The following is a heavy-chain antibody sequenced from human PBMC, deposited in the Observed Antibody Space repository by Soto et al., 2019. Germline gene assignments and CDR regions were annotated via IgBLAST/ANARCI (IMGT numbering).Heavy chain of an antibody. CDR2: IHSGGDT. CDR3: ARSRTGTTYGGMDV. J-gene: IGHJ6*02. Sequence: EVQLVESGGDLVQPGGSLRLSCAASGFAVSSNYMTWVRQAPGKGLEWVSVIHSGGDTHYADSVRGRFTIPRDNSKDTRYLQMNSLRAEDTAVYYCARSRTGTTYGGMDVWGQGTTVTVSS. V-gene: IGHV3-66*01. D-gene: IGHD1-7*01. CDR1: GFAVSSNY.